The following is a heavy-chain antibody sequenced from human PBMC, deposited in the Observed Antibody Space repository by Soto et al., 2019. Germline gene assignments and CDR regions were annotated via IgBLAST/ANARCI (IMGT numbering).Heavy chain of an antibody. Sequence: SLRLSCAASGFTFSGYSMSWVRQAPGKGLEWVSCIGSSGNYIYYADSVKGRFTISRDNAKNSLYLQMDSLRPEDTAVYYCAREPIRIASAGAAYWGQGSLVTVSS. CDR3: AREPIRIASAGAAY. CDR1: GFTFSGYS. D-gene: IGHD6-13*01. CDR2: IGSSGNYI. V-gene: IGHV3-21*01. J-gene: IGHJ4*01.